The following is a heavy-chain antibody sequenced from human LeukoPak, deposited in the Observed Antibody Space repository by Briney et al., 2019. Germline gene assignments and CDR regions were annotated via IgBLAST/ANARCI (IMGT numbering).Heavy chain of an antibody. D-gene: IGHD3-3*01. CDR3: AKIASGSIFGVVQDLDY. V-gene: IGHV3-30*02. CDR1: GFTFSSYG. J-gene: IGHJ4*02. CDR2: IRYDGSNK. Sequence: GGSLRLSCAASGFTFSSYGMHWVRQAPGKGLEWVAFIRYDGSNKYYADSVKGRFTISRDNSKNTLYLQMNSLRAEDTAVYYCAKIASGSIFGVVQDLDYWGQGTLVTVSS.